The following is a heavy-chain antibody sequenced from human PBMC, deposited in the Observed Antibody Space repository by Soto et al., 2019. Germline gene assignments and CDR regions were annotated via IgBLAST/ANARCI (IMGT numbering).Heavy chain of an antibody. V-gene: IGHV3-30-3*01. Sequence: QVQLEESGGGVVQPGRSLRLSCKGSGFTFSSYAIPWVRQAPGKGLEWVAAISDDGTNKHTADSVKGRFTISRDNSRNTVYLQVNSLRVEDTAVYYCVRRLTTTVTAMGYWGQGTPVTVSS. D-gene: IGHD4-17*01. J-gene: IGHJ4*02. CDR1: GFTFSSYA. CDR3: VRRLTTTVTAMGY. CDR2: ISDDGTNK.